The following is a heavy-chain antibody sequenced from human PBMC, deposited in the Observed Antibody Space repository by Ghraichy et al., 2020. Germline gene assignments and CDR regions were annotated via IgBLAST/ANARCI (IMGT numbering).Heavy chain of an antibody. V-gene: IGHV4-34*01. Sequence: SETLSLTCAVYGGSFSGYYWSWIRQPPGKGLEWIGEINHSGSTNYNPSLKSRVTISVDTSKNQFSLKLSSVTAADTAVYYCARGGLRARIVATNDRYYYLYGMDVWVQGTTVTVAS. J-gene: IGHJ6*01. CDR1: GGSFSGYY. D-gene: IGHD5-12*01. CDR2: INHSGST. CDR3: ARGGLRARIVATNDRYYYLYGMDV.